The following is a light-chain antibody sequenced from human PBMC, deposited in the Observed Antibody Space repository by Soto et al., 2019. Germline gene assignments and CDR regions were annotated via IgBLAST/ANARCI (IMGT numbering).Light chain of an antibody. J-gene: IGKJ2*01. CDR3: QQYNNWPPYT. Sequence: EIVMTQSPATLSVSPGERATISCRASQSVSSNLAWYQQKPGQAPRLLIYGASPRAPGIPARFSGSGSGTEFTLTISSLQSEDVAVSSCQQYNNWPPYTFGQGTKLEIK. CDR2: GAS. V-gene: IGKV3-15*01. CDR1: QSVSSN.